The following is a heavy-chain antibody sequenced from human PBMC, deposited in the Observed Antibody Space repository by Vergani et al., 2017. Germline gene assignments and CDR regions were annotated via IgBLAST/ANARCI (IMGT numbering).Heavy chain of an antibody. Sequence: ELQLVESGGGLVQPGGSLRLSCAASGSTVSGNYMTGVRQTRGEGQEWVALIYSGDETDYADSVKGRVTIARDTSKTTLHLQINNLRVEDTAVYYCARGNYYGSGTYVDPWGQGTLVTVSS. CDR1: GSTVSGNY. CDR2: IYSGDET. D-gene: IGHD3-10*01. J-gene: IGHJ5*02. CDR3: ARGNYYGSGTYVDP. V-gene: IGHV3-66*02.